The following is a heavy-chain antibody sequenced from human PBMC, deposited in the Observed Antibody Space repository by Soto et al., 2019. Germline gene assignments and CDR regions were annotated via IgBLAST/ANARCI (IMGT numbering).Heavy chain of an antibody. CDR1: GFTFSGFG. V-gene: IGHV3-33*01. Sequence: PGWSMRLSCEASGFTFSGFGMHWVRQAPGKGLEWVAVIWYDGSKKYYADCVKGRFTISRDNSKNALYLQMDSLRAEDTAVYYCARGRGGSYGGNSAHFDIWGQGTLVTVSS. CDR2: IWYDGSKK. CDR3: ARGRGGSYGGNSAHFDI. D-gene: IGHD4-17*01. J-gene: IGHJ3*02.